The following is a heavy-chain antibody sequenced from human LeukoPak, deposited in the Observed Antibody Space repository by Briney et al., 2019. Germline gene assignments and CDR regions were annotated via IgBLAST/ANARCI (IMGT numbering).Heavy chain of an antibody. D-gene: IGHD3-10*01. CDR1: GFTFDDYA. J-gene: IGHJ6*03. V-gene: IGHV3-43D*03. CDR2: ISWDGGST. Sequence: AGGSLRLSCAASGFTFDDYAMHWVRQAPGKGLEWVSLISWDGGSTYYADSVKGRFTISRDNSKNSLYLQMNSLRAEDTALYYCAKDKSYGGYYYYMDVWGKGTTVTVSS. CDR3: AKDKSYGGYYYYMDV.